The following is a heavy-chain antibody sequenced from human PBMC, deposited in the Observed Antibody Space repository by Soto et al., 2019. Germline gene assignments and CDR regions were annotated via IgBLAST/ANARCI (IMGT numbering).Heavy chain of an antibody. J-gene: IGHJ5*02. CDR2: IYYSGST. CDR1: CGPISSGDYY. D-gene: IGHD2-2*01. V-gene: IGHV4-30-4*01. CDR3: ARGLGDIVLVPAAHLFDP. Sequence: SEAPSLTFTVSCGPISSGDYYWSWIRQPPGEGLEWIGYIYYSGSTYYNPSLKSRVTISVDTSKNQFSLKLSSVTAADTAVYYCARGLGDIVLVPAAHLFDPWGQGTLVTVSS.